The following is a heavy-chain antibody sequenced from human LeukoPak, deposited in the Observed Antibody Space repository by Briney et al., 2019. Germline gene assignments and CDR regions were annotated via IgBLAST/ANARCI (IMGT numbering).Heavy chain of an antibody. V-gene: IGHV3-23*01. CDR1: GFTFSDYY. CDR3: AKGSSFMVRGVIINY. Sequence: PGGSRRLSCAASGFTFSDYYMSWIRQAPGKGLEWVSAISGSGGSTYYADSVKVRFTISRDNSKNTLYLQMNSLRAEDTAVYYCAKGSSFMVRGVIINYWGQGTLVAVSS. J-gene: IGHJ4*02. CDR2: ISGSGGST. D-gene: IGHD3-10*01.